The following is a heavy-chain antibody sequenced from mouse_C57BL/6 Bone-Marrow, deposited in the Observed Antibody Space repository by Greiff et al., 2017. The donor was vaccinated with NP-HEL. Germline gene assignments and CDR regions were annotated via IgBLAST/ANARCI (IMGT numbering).Heavy chain of an antibody. V-gene: IGHV5-6*01. D-gene: IGHD1-1*01. J-gene: IGHJ4*01. CDR1: GFTFSSYG. CDR2: ISSGGSYT. Sequence: EVKVVESGGDLVKPGGSLKLSCAASGFTFSSYGMSWVRQTPDKRLEWVATISSGGSYTYYPDSVKGRFTISRDNAKNTLYLQMSSLKSEDTAMYYCARHRGFNLLPLYYYAMDYWGQGTSVTVSS. CDR3: ARHRGFNLLPLYYYAMDY.